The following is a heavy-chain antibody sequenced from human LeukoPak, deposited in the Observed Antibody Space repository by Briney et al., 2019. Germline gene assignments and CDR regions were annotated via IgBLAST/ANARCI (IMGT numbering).Heavy chain of an antibody. Sequence: PSETLSLTCAVSGGSITNGAYSWSWIWQPPGKGLEWIGYIYHSGSTYYNPSLKSRVTISLDRSKNQFSLKVTSVTAADTAVYYCARGLRYYGSGSYTHFDYWGQGSLVTVSS. J-gene: IGHJ4*02. CDR1: GGSITNGAYS. CDR3: ARGLRYYGSGSYTHFDY. CDR2: IYHSGST. V-gene: IGHV4-30-2*01. D-gene: IGHD3-10*01.